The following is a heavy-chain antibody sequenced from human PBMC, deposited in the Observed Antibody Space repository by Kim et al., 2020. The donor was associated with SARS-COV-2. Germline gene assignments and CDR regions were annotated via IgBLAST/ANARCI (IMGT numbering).Heavy chain of an antibody. D-gene: IGHD2-21*01. CDR3: AREWIHRSGGNSVDY. V-gene: IGHV3-48*03. CDR2: INEIGSTA. J-gene: IGHJ4*01. CDR1: GFTFSDFE. Sequence: GGSLRLSCIASGFTFSDFEMNWVRQAPGKGLQWVSYINEIGSTAYYSDSVKGRLTMSRDNAKNSLYLQMNNLRAEDTAIYYCAREWIHRSGGNSVDYWG.